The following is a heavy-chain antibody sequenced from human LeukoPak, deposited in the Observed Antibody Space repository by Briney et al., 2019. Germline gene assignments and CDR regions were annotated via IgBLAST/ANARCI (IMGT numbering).Heavy chain of an antibody. J-gene: IGHJ4*02. CDR3: ARDRRDILTGYYRGNDY. D-gene: IGHD3-9*01. CDR1: GFTFSSYS. Sequence: GGSLRLSCAASGFTFSSYSMNWVRQAPGKGLEWVSSISSSSSYIYYADSVKGRFTISRDNAKNSLYLQMNGLRAEDTAVYYCARDRRDILTGYYRGNDYWGQGNLVTVSS. CDR2: ISSSSSYI. V-gene: IGHV3-21*01.